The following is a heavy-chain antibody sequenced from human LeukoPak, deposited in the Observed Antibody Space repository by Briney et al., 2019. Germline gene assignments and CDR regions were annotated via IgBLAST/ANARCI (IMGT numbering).Heavy chain of an antibody. CDR2: IRDKVHSYTT. CDR3: ARDLGAHAFDI. Sequence: GRSLRLSCAASGXTFSDYYVDWVRQAPGKGLEWVGRIRDKVHSYTTEYAASVQGRFTISRDDSKNSLYLQMNSLKTEDTAVYYCARDLGAHAFDIWGQGTMVTVSS. J-gene: IGHJ3*02. CDR1: GXTFSDYY. V-gene: IGHV3-72*01.